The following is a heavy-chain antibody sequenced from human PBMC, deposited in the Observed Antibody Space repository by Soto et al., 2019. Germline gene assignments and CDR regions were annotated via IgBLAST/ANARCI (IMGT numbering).Heavy chain of an antibody. J-gene: IGHJ4*02. CDR1: GFTFSSYG. CDR3: ARDQWGYSYGYALFPTYLDY. D-gene: IGHD5-18*01. V-gene: IGHV3-33*01. Sequence: GGSLRLSCAASGFTFSSYGMHWVRQAPGKGLEWVAVIWYDGSNKYYADSVKGRFTISRDNSKNTLYLQMNSLRAEDTAVYYCARDQWGYSYGYALFPTYLDYWGQGTLVTVSS. CDR2: IWYDGSNK.